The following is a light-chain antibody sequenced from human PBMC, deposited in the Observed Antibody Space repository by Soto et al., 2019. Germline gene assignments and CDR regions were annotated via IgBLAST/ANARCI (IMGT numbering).Light chain of an antibody. CDR3: QQVKTYPRT. CDR1: QAFRNN. CDR2: EES. Sequence: DIHLTQSPSFLSASVGDRVTLTCRPSQAFRNNMAWYQQKPGKPPKLLIYEESTLHSGVPSRFSGRKSGTQFTLTIDSLQPEDFATYYCQQVKTYPRTFGQGTKVDIK. V-gene: IGKV1-9*01. J-gene: IGKJ1*01.